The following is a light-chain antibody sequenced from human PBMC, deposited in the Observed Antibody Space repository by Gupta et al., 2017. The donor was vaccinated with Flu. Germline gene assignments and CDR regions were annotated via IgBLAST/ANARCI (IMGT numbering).Light chain of an antibody. CDR3: QQRDDWPDT. V-gene: IGKV3-11*01. CDR2: GAS. J-gene: IGKJ2*01. CDR1: QNINTW. Sequence: PATLSWSPGDRATLSCRASQNINTWLAWYQQKPAQAPRLLIYGASNRATGIPARFSGSGSGTDFTLTISSLEPEDFAVYYCQQRDDWPDTFGQGTKLEIK.